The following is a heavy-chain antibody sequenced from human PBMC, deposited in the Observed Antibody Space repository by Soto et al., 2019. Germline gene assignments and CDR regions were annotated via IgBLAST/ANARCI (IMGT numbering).Heavy chain of an antibody. V-gene: IGHV3-30*03. J-gene: IGHJ6*02. D-gene: IGHD2-2*01. CDR2: TSYDGSNK. CDR3: ARAVVVPAAMSGYYYYYGMDV. Sequence: SLRLSCAASGFTFSSYAMHWVRQAPGKGLEWVAVTSYDGSNKYYADSVKGRFTISRDNAKNSLYLQMNSLRDEDTAVYYCARAVVVPAAMSGYYYYYGMDVWGQGTTVTVSS. CDR1: GFTFSSYA.